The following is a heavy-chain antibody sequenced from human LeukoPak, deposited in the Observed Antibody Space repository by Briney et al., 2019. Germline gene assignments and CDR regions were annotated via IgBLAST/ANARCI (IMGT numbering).Heavy chain of an antibody. CDR1: GFTFSSYG. CDR2: ISGSGGST. V-gene: IGHV3-23*01. Sequence: GGSLRLSCAASGFTFSSYGMSWVRQAPGKGLEWVSAISGSGGSTYYADSVKGRFTISRDNSKNTLYLQMSSLRAEDTAIYYCASGIIRGVITNDYWGQGTLVTVSS. J-gene: IGHJ4*02. D-gene: IGHD3-10*01. CDR3: ASGIIRGVITNDY.